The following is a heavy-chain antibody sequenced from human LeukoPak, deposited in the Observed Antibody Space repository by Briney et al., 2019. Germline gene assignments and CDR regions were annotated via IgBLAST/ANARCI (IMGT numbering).Heavy chain of an antibody. J-gene: IGHJ4*02. Sequence: HPGGSLRLSCAASGFTFSSYAMHWVRQAPGKGLEWVAVISYDGSNKYYADSVKGRFTISRDNSKNTLYLQMNSLRAEDTAAYYCARAGIAVAEYDYWGQGTLVTVSS. CDR2: ISYDGSNK. V-gene: IGHV3-30*04. CDR1: GFTFSSYA. CDR3: ARAGIAVAEYDY. D-gene: IGHD6-19*01.